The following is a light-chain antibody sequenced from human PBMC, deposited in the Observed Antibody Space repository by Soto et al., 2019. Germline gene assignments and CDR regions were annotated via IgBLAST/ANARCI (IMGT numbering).Light chain of an antibody. Sequence: TPAPSSLSASIGASGTITFRASQSVHSRLSWYQQKPGKAPKLLFYEASTLQTGVPSRCRRGRSGAESTLTSTLQLEDDTASYCRQHYSIPWTFGQGTKVDIK. CDR2: EAS. CDR1: QSVHSR. J-gene: IGKJ1*01. V-gene: IGKV1-5*01. CDR3: QHYSIPWT.